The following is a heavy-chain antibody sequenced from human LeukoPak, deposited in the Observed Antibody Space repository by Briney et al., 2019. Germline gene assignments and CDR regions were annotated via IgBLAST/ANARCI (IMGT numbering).Heavy chain of an antibody. D-gene: IGHD1-20*01. V-gene: IGHV4-39*07. CDR2: IYYSGST. CDR3: ARDTQGVNNWNYVDY. J-gene: IGHJ4*02. CDR1: GGSISSSSYY. Sequence: SGTLSLTCTVSGGSISSSSYYWGWIRQPPGKGLEWIGSIYYSGSTYYNPSLKSRVTISVDTSKNQFSLKLSSVTAADTAVYYCARDTQGVNNWNYVDYWGQGTLVTVSS.